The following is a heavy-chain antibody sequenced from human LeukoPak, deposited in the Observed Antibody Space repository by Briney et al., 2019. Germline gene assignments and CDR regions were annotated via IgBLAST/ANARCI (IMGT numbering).Heavy chain of an antibody. V-gene: IGHV3-30*04. D-gene: IGHD2-15*01. J-gene: IGHJ4*02. CDR2: ISYDGSNK. Sequence: GGSLRLSCAASGFTFSSYAMHWVRQAPGKGLEWVAVISYDGSNKYYADSVKGRFTISRDNSKNTLYLQMNSLRAEDTAVYYCASSGGYCSGGSCGVDYWGQGTLVTVSS. CDR1: GFTFSSYA. CDR3: ASSGGYCSGGSCGVDY.